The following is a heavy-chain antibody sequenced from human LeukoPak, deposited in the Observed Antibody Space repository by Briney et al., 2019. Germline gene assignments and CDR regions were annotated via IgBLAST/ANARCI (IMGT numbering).Heavy chain of an antibody. D-gene: IGHD1-1*01. V-gene: IGHV1-69*04. Sequence: ASVKVSCKASGGTFSSYAISWVRQAPGQGLEWMGRIIPILGIANYAQKFQGRVTMTTDTSTSTAYMELRSLRSDDTAVYYCARHTKHQSDYWGQGTLVTVSS. CDR3: ARHTKHQSDY. J-gene: IGHJ4*02. CDR1: GGTFSSYA. CDR2: IIPILGIA.